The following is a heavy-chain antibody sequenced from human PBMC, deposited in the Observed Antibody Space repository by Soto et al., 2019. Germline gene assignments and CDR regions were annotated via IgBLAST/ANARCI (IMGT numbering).Heavy chain of an antibody. V-gene: IGHV2-5*02. D-gene: IGHD5-18*01. CDR3: ALSRVYSYADY. CDR2: IYWDDDK. J-gene: IGHJ4*02. CDR1: GFSLSTDRVG. Sequence: QITLKESGPTLVKPTQTLTLTCTFSGFSLSTDRVGVAWIRQPPGKALEWLALIYWDDDKRYSPSLKSRLTXTXXTSKNQVVLTLTTMDPVDTATYSCALSRVYSYADYWGQGTLVTVSS.